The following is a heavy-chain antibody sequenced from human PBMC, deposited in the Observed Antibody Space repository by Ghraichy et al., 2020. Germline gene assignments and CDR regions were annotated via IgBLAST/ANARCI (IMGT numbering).Heavy chain of an antibody. D-gene: IGHD3-3*01. V-gene: IGHV4-59*01. Sequence: TLSLTCTVSGASISSYYWSWIRQPPGKGLEWIAYIYYSGSANYNPSLKSRVTISVGTSKIQFSLKLNSVTAADTAVYYCASLRSGYDTPLFDYWGQGALVTVSS. CDR1: GASISSYY. J-gene: IGHJ4*02. CDR2: IYYSGSA. CDR3: ASLRSGYDTPLFDY.